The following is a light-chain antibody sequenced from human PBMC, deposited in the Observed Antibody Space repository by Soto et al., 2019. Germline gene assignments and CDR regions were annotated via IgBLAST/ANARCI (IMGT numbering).Light chain of an antibody. J-gene: IGLJ1*01. CDR1: NSDVGSYNL. Sequence: QSALTQPASVSGSPGQSITISCTGTNSDVGSYNLVSWYQQHPGKAPKLMIYEVTKRPSGVSSRFSGSKSGNTASLTVSGLRAEDEADYYCCSYAGTYTFFGSGTKLTVL. CDR2: EVT. CDR3: CSYAGTYTF. V-gene: IGLV2-23*02.